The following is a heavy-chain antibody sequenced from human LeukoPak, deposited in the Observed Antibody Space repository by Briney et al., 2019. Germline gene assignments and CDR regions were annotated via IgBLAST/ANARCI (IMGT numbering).Heavy chain of an antibody. D-gene: IGHD2-21*02. J-gene: IGHJ4*02. Sequence: SVKVSCKASGGTFSSYAISWVRQAPGQGLEWMGGIIPIFGTANYAQKFQGRVTITTDESTSTAYMELSSLRPEDTAVYYCARTFAGKYCGGDCYITLDYWGQGTLVTVSS. V-gene: IGHV1-69*05. CDR2: IIPIFGTA. CDR3: ARTFAGKYCGGDCYITLDY. CDR1: GGTFSSYA.